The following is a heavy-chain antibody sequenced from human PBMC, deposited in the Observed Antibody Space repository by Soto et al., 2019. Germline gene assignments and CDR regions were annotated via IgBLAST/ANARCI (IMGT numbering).Heavy chain of an antibody. CDR3: ARDISLSMVRGVISH. J-gene: IGHJ4*02. Sequence: ASVKVSCKASKYTFISYHIHWVRQAPGQGLEWLGIINPSGAYTSYAQKFQGRVTMTRDTSTSTVYMELSSLRFEDTAMYYCARDISLSMVRGVISHWGKGTLVTVSS. CDR2: INPSGAYT. CDR1: KYTFISYH. V-gene: IGHV1-46*01. D-gene: IGHD3-10*01.